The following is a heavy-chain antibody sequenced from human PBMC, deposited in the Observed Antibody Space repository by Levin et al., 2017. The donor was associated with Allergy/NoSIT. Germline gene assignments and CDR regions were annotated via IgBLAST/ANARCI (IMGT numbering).Heavy chain of an antibody. CDR1: GFTFNSYA. J-gene: IGHJ4*02. CDR2: ISGSGGRT. CDR3: AKGGYSSDDSNFYQLAKIFAS. V-gene: IGHV3-23*01. Sequence: HSGGSLRLSCVASGFTFNSYAVSWVRQTPGKGLEWVSGISGSGGRTYYADSVKGRFTISRDNSKNTLYLQMDSLRAEDTAVYFCAKGGYSSDDSNFYQLAKIFASWGQGILLTVSS. D-gene: IGHD3-22*01.